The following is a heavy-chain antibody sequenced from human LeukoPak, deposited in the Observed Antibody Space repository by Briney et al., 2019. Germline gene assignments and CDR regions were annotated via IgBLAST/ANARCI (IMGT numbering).Heavy chain of an antibody. CDR3: ARSSIAVAGTTLDY. V-gene: IGHV3-30*04. Sequence: PGRSLRLSCAASGFTFSSYAMHWVRQAPGKGLEWAAVISYDGSNKYYADSVKGRFTISRDNSKNTLYLQMNSLRAEDTAMYYCARSSIAVAGTTLDYWGQGTLVTVSS. CDR2: ISYDGSNK. CDR1: GFTFSSYA. J-gene: IGHJ4*02. D-gene: IGHD6-19*01.